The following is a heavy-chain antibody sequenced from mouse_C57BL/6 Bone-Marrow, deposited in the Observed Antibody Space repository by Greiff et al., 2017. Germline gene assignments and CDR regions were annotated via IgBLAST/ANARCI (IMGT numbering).Heavy chain of an antibody. CDR3: APYFLDY. CDR1: GFNFKNTY. V-gene: IGHV14-3*01. CDR2: IDPANGNT. J-gene: IGHJ2*01. Sequence: VQLQQSVAELARPGASVKLSCTASGFNFKNTYMHWVKQRPEQGLEWIGRIDPANGNTKYAPKFQGKATITADTSSNTAYLQLSSLTSEDTAIYYYAPYFLDYWGQGTTLTVSS.